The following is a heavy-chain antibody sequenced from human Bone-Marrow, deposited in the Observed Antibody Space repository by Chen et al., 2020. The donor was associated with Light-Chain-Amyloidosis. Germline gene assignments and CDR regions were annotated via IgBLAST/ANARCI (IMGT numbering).Heavy chain of an antibody. D-gene: IGHD3-22*01. CDR3: ARANYYDSSGSNWGFDY. Sequence: QVQLVESGGGVVQPGRSLRLSCAASGFTFSSYAMHWVRQAPGKGLEWVAVISYDGSNKYYADSVKGRFTISRDNSKNTLYLQMNSLRAEDTAVYYCARANYYDSSGSNWGFDYWGQGTLVTVSS. CDR1: GFTFSSYA. V-gene: IGHV3-30*01. J-gene: IGHJ4*02. CDR2: ISYDGSNK.